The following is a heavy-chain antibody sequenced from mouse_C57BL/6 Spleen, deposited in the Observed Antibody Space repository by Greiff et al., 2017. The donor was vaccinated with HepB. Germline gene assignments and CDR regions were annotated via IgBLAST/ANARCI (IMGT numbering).Heavy chain of an antibody. CDR1: GYTFTDYN. J-gene: IGHJ1*03. V-gene: IGHV1-22*01. CDR3: AREGWDRYFDV. D-gene: IGHD4-1*01. CDR2: INPNNGGT. Sequence: EVKLVESGPELVKPGASVKMSCKASGYTFTDYNMHWVKQSHGKSLEWIGYINPNNGGTSYNQKFKGKATLTVNKSSSTAYMELRSLTSEDSAVYYCAREGWDRYFDVWGTGTTVTVSS.